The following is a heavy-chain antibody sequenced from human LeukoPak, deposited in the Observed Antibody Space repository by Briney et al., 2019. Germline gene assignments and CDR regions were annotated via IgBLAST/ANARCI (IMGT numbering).Heavy chain of an antibody. Sequence: ASVKVSCKASGGTFSSYAISWVRQAPGQGLEWMGGIIPIFGTANYAQKFQVRVTITADESTSTAYMELSSLRSEDTAVDYCARGYCSSTSCYSRQAYYFDYWGQGTLVTVSS. CDR2: IIPIFGTA. J-gene: IGHJ4*02. CDR3: ARGYCSSTSCYSRQAYYFDY. V-gene: IGHV1-69*13. D-gene: IGHD2-2*02. CDR1: GGTFSSYA.